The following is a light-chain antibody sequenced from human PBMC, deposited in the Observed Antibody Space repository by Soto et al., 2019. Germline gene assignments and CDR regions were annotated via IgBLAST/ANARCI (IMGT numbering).Light chain of an antibody. CDR1: ESINIY. Sequence: DLQMTQSPTSLSASVGDRVSITCRASESINIYLNWYQKKSGEAPKLLIYAASSLQSGVPSRFNGSGAGTGFTLTISSLQPEDFATYYCQQTYSTPGTFGQGTKVEIK. CDR2: AAS. J-gene: IGKJ1*01. V-gene: IGKV1-39*01. CDR3: QQTYSTPGT.